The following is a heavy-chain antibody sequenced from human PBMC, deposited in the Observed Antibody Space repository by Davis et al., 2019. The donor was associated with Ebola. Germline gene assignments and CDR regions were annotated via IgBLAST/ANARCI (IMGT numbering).Heavy chain of an antibody. CDR2: ISSPGTTT. V-gene: IGHV3-48*03. Sequence: GESLKISCTTSGFTFSSYEMNWVRQAPGKGLQWVSYISSPGTTTYYADSVKGRFTISRDNAKKSLYLQMDSLTFEDTAIYYCARESSVAGNFKYFGQGTLVTVSS. D-gene: IGHD6-19*01. J-gene: IGHJ4*02. CDR3: ARESSVAGNFKY. CDR1: GFTFSSYE.